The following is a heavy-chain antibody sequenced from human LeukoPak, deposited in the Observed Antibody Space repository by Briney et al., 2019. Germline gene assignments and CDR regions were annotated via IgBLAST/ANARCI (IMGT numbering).Heavy chain of an antibody. CDR3: TSYDILTGYFGY. Sequence: PGGSLRLSCAASGFTFSGSAMQWVRQASGKGLEWVGRIRSKANSDATAYAASVKGRFTISRDDSKNTAYLQMNSLKTEDTAVYYCTSYDILTGYFGYWGQGTLVTVSS. V-gene: IGHV3-73*01. CDR1: GFTFSGSA. J-gene: IGHJ4*02. CDR2: IRSKANSDAT. D-gene: IGHD3-9*01.